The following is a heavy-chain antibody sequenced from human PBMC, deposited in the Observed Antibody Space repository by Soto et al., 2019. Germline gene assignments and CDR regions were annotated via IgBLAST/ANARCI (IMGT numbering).Heavy chain of an antibody. Sequence: SETLSLTCTVSGGSISSYYWSWIRQPPGKGLEWIGYIYYSGSTNYNPSLKSRVTISVDTSKNQFSLKLSSVTAADTAVYYCASQPSPQRYGGNYYYYGMDVWGQGTTVTVSS. D-gene: IGHD2-15*01. J-gene: IGHJ6*02. CDR3: ASQPSPQRYGGNYYYYGMDV. CDR1: GGSISSYY. CDR2: IYYSGST. V-gene: IGHV4-59*01.